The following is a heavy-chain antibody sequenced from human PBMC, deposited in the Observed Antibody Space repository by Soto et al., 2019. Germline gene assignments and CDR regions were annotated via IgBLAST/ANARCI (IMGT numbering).Heavy chain of an antibody. J-gene: IGHJ4*02. CDR2: IYYSGST. CDR3: ARSQVGYSSAYRLYFDY. Sequence: SENRSLTCTGSAGSISSYYWRWIRQPPGKGLEWIGYIYYSGSTNYNPSLKSRVTISVDTSKNQFSLKLSSVTAADAAVYYCARSQVGYSSAYRLYFDYSGQGSLVIVSS. D-gene: IGHD6-6*01. V-gene: IGHV4-59*01. CDR1: AGSISSYY.